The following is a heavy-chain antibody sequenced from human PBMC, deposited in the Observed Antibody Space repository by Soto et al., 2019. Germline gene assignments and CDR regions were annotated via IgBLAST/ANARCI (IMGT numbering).Heavy chain of an antibody. CDR1: GFSLSTSGVG. J-gene: IGHJ5*02. CDR3: AHSKGPLPTTFGVVIPGGWFDP. V-gene: IGHV2-5*01. CDR2: IYWNDDK. Sequence: QITLKESGPTLVKPTQTLTLTCTFSGFSLSTSGVGVGWIRQPPGKALEWLALIYWNDDKRYSPSLKSRLTISKDTTKNQGVLTMTNMDPVDTATYYCAHSKGPLPTTFGVVIPGGWFDPWGQGTLVTVSS. D-gene: IGHD3-3*01.